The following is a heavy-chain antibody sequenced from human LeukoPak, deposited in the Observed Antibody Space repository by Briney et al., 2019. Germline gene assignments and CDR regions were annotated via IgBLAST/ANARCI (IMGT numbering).Heavy chain of an antibody. J-gene: IGHJ4*02. CDR1: GFTFSDYY. Sequence: GGSLRLSCAASGFTFSDYYVNWIRQAPGKGLEWVSYISSSGNTIYYADSVKGRFTMSRDNAKNSLYLQMNSLRAEDTAVYYCARGFELGMDYWGQGTLVTVSS. V-gene: IGHV3-11*01. CDR3: ARGFELGMDY. CDR2: ISSSGNTI. D-gene: IGHD7-27*01.